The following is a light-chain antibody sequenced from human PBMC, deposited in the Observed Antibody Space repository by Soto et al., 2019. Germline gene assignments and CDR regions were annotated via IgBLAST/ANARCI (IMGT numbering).Light chain of an antibody. V-gene: IGLV2-14*01. CDR1: SSDVGGYNY. CDR2: HVS. J-gene: IGLJ1*01. CDR3: SSYTSTSTDV. Sequence: QSALTQPASVSGSPGQSITISCTGTSSDVGGYNYVSWYQQYPGKAPKLMIYHVSNRPSGVSNRFSGSKSGNSASLTISGLQPEDEADYYCSSYTSTSTDVFGTGTKLTVL.